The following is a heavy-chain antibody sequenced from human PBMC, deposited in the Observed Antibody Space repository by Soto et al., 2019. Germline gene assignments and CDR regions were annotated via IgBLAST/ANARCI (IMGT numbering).Heavy chain of an antibody. V-gene: IGHV3-64*01. J-gene: IGHJ4*02. CDR1: GFTFSNYA. D-gene: IGHD5-12*01. CDR3: ARRDGYNSDY. CDR2: ISSHGDST. Sequence: EVQLVESGGGLVQPGGSLRLSCAASGFTFSNYAMHWVRQAPGKGLEYASAISSHGDSTYYANSVKGRFTISRDNSKNTLYLQMGSLRTEDMAVYYCARRDGYNSDYWGQGTLVTVSS.